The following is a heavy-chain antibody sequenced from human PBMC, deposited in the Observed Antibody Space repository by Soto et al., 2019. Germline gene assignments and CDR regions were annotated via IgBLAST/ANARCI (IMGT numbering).Heavy chain of an antibody. CDR2: ISYDGNNK. CDR1: GFTFSSYA. J-gene: IGHJ6*02. Sequence: LRLSCAASGFTFSSYAVHWVRQAPGKGLEWVAVISYDGNNKYYADSVKGRITISRDSSKNMVYLQMNSLRPEDTAVYYCARAPPRGIAAPGTWGSGMDVWGQGTTVTVSS. D-gene: IGHD6-13*01. CDR3: ARAPPRGIAAPGTWGSGMDV. V-gene: IGHV3-30-3*01.